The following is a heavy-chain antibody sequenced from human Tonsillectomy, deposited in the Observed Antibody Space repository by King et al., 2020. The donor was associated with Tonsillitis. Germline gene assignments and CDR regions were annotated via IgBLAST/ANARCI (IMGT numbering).Heavy chain of an antibody. D-gene: IGHD6-13*01. CDR2: IPYDGSNK. V-gene: IGHV3-30*18. J-gene: IGHJ6*02. Sequence: VQLVESGGGVVQPGRSLRLSCAASGFSFRNYGIHWVRQAPGQGLEWVSIIPYDGSNKYYADSVKGRFTVSRDNSKNTLYLQMNSLRGEDTAVYYCAKEIAAAGDSYYSYGMDVWGQGTAVTVSS. CDR3: AKEIAAAGDSYYSYGMDV. CDR1: GFSFRNYG.